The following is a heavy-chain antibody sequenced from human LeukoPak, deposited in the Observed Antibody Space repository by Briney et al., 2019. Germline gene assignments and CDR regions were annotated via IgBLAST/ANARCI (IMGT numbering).Heavy chain of an antibody. J-gene: IGHJ4*02. V-gene: IGHV3-48*04. CDR2: ISSSSSTI. Sequence: GGSLRLSCAASGFTFSSYSMNWVRQAPGKGLEWVSYISSSSSTIYYADSVKGRFTISRDNAKNSLYLQMNSLRAEDTAVYYCARDRRLSGFWSGYPDYWGQGTLVTVSS. CDR3: ARDRRLSGFWSGYPDY. D-gene: IGHD3-3*01. CDR1: GFTFSSYS.